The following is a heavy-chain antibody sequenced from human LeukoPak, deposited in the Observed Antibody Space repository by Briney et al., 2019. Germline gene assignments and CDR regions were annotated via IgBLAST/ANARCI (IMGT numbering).Heavy chain of an antibody. J-gene: IGHJ6*03. CDR3: ARHGGTAMAYYYYYYMDV. CDR2: MNPNSGNT. CDR1: GYTFTSYD. D-gene: IGHD5-18*01. V-gene: IGHV1-8*03. Sequence: GASVKVSCKASGYTFTSYDINWVRQDTGQGLQWMGWMNPNSGNTGYAQKFQGRVTITRNTSISTAYMELSSLRSEDTAVYYCARHGGTAMAYYYYYYMDVWGKGTTVTISS.